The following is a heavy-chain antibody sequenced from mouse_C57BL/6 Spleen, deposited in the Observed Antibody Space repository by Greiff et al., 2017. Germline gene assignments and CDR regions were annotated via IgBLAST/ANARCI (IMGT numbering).Heavy chain of an antibody. Sequence: QVQLQQPGAELVRPGSSVKLSCKASGYTFTSYWMDWVKQRPGQGLEWIGNIYPSDGETHYNQKFKDKATLTVDKSSSTAYMQLSSLTSEDSAVYYCARGSTVVAPDYWGQGTSLTVSS. J-gene: IGHJ2*02. CDR1: GYTFTSYW. CDR2: IYPSDGET. D-gene: IGHD1-1*01. V-gene: IGHV1-61*01. CDR3: ARGSTVVAPDY.